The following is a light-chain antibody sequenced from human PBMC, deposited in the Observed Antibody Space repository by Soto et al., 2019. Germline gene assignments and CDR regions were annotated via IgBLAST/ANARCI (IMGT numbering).Light chain of an antibody. CDR3: SSYTSARTHVV. CDR2: EVS. V-gene: IGLV2-14*01. Sequence: QSALTQPASVSGSPGQSVTISCTGSSSDVGGYNYVSWYQEHPGKAPKLMIYEVSNRPSGVSNRFSGSKSGNTASLTISGLQDEDEDDYYCSSYTSARTHVVFGGGTKLTVL. CDR1: SSDVGGYNY. J-gene: IGLJ2*01.